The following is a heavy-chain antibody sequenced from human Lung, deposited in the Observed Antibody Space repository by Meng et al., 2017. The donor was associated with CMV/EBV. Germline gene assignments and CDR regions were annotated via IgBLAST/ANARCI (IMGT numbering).Heavy chain of an antibody. Sequence: VHVQESGTGLGMASQTLSLTCTVSGGSIGSGGYYWSWIRQHPGEGLECIGYIYYSGCTFYNPSLKSRVTISVDTSKNQFSLKLIPATAADTAVYYCAREAGRDGYATPKFDYWGQGTLVTVSS. V-gene: IGHV4-31*03. CDR3: AREAGRDGYATPKFDY. CDR2: IYYSGCT. J-gene: IGHJ4*02. CDR1: GGSIGSGGYY. D-gene: IGHD5-24*01.